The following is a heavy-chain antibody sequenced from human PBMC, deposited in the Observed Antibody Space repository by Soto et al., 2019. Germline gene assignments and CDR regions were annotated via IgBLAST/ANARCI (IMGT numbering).Heavy chain of an antibody. CDR2: IYYSGST. J-gene: IGHJ6*03. CDR3: ARAGPRYCSGGSCYGPYMDV. D-gene: IGHD2-15*01. V-gene: IGHV4-39*01. CDR1: GGSISSSSYY. Sequence: PSETLSLTCTVSGGSISSSSYYWGWIRQPPGKGLEWIGSIYYSGSTYYNPSLKSRVTISVDTSKNQFSLKLSSVTAADTAVYYCARAGPRYCSGGSCYGPYMDVWGKGTTVTVSS.